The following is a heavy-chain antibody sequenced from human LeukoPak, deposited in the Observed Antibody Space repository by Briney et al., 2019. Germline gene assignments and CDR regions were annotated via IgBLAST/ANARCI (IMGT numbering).Heavy chain of an antibody. CDR3: ARADYGDYGYYYGMDV. CDR1: GFTVSSNY. Sequence: GGPLRLSCAASGFTVSSNYMSWVRQAPGKGLEWVSVIYSGGSTYYADSVKGRFTISRDNSKNTLYLQMNSLRAEDTAVYYCARADYGDYGYYYGMDVWGQGTTVTVSS. CDR2: IYSGGST. J-gene: IGHJ6*02. D-gene: IGHD4-17*01. V-gene: IGHV3-66*01.